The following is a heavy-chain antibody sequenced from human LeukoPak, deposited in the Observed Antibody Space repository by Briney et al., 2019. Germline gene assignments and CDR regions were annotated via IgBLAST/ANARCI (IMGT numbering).Heavy chain of an antibody. D-gene: IGHD3-10*01. CDR1: GYTFTSYG. J-gene: IGHJ4*02. CDR2: ISAYNGNT. V-gene: IGHV1-18*01. CDR3: ARGVVPAMVRGSYQAPFDY. Sequence: ASVKVSCKASGYTFTSYGISWVRQAPGQGLEWMGWISAYNGNTNYAQKLQGRVTMTKDTSTSTAYMELRSLRSDDTAVYYCARGVVPAMVRGSYQAPFDYWGQGTLVTVSS.